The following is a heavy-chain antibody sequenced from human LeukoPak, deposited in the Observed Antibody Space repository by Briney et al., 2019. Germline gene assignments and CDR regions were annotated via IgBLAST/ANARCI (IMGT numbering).Heavy chain of an antibody. Sequence: SETLSLTCTVSGGSISSSSYYWGWIRQPPGKGLEWIGSIYYSGSTYYNPSLKSRVTISVDTSKNQFSLKLSSVTAADTAVYYCVINLRGVGWFDPWGQGTLVTVSS. CDR1: GGSISSSSYY. D-gene: IGHD2-8*01. V-gene: IGHV4-39*07. J-gene: IGHJ5*02. CDR2: IYYSGST. CDR3: VINLRGVGWFDP.